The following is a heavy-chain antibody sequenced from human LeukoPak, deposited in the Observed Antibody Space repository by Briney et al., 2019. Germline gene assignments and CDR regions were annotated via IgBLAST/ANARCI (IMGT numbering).Heavy chain of an antibody. Sequence: ASVKVSCTASGYTFTSYDINWVRQATGQGLEWMGWMNPNSGNTGYAQKFQGRVTMTRNTSISTAYMELSSLRSEDTAVYYCARGDYYDSSGSRGFDYWGQGTLVTVSS. CDR3: ARGDYYDSSGSRGFDY. J-gene: IGHJ4*02. D-gene: IGHD3-22*01. CDR1: GYTFTSYD. V-gene: IGHV1-8*01. CDR2: MNPNSGNT.